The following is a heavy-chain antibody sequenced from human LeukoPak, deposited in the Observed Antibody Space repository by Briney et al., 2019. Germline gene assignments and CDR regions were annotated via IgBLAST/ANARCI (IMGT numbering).Heavy chain of an antibody. CDR2: IKEDESDE. J-gene: IGHJ4*02. D-gene: IGHD1-1*01. CDR1: GSTLGSYG. CDR3: ARWRGRQSEFDY. V-gene: IGHV3-7*01. Sequence: GGSRRFSGKAFGSTLGSYGRGGAGRPRGKGRDWVAHIKEDESDEYYVDSVRGRFTASRDNAKNSVNLQMNSLRVEDTAVYYCARWRGRQSEFDYWGQGTLVTVSS.